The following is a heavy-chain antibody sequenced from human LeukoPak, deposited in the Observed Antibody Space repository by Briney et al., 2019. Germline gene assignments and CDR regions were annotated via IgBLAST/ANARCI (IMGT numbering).Heavy chain of an antibody. D-gene: IGHD1-26*01. J-gene: IGHJ5*02. V-gene: IGHV3-21*01. CDR1: GFTFSNYS. CDR2: ISSSTTYI. CDR3: AKGPYSGFS. Sequence: GGSLRLSCAASGFTFSNYSMNWVRQAPGKGLEWVSSISSSTTYIYYAGSVKGRFTISRDNAKNSLYLQLNSLRAEDTAVYYCAKGPYSGFSWGQGTLVTVSS.